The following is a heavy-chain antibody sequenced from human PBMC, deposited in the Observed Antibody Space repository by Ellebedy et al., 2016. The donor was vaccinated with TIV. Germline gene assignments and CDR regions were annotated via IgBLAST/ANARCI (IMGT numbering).Heavy chain of an antibody. CDR3: ARGGGITYSYGYPD. D-gene: IGHD5-18*01. Sequence: AASVKVSCKASGYTFSAYNMHWVRQAPGQGLEWMGWINHSSGGANYAQKFQGGVTMTRDTSISTAYMEMSSLTSDDTAVYYCARGGGITYSYGYPDWGQGTLVTVSS. V-gene: IGHV1-2*02. J-gene: IGHJ4*02. CDR1: GYTFSAYN. CDR2: INHSSGGA.